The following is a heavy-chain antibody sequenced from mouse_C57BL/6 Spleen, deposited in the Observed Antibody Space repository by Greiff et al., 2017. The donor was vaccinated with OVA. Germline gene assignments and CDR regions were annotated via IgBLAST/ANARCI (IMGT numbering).Heavy chain of an antibody. V-gene: IGHV5-15*04. CDR3: AREAGYGIYGFAY. J-gene: IGHJ3*01. CDR1: GFTFSDYG. CDR2: ISNLAYCI. Sequence: EVMLVESGGGLVQPGGSLKLSCAASGFTFSDYGMAWVRQAPRTGPEWVAFISNLAYCIYYADTVTGRFTISSENAKNTLYLEMSSLRSEETAMYYCAREAGYGIYGFAYWGQGTLVTVSA. D-gene: IGHD2-1*01.